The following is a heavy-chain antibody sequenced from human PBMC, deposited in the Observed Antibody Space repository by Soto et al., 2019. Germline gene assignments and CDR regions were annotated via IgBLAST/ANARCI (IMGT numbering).Heavy chain of an antibody. Sequence: SETLSLTCTVSGGSITSSSSYWGWIRQPPGKGLEWVGSIYYLGKTYNNPSLGSRVSISVDTSKNQFSLKLRSVTAADTAVFYCAGLYPYESSGYRLNYWGQGTLVTVSS. CDR3: AGLYPYESSGYRLNY. J-gene: IGHJ4*02. V-gene: IGHV4-39*01. D-gene: IGHD3-22*01. CDR2: IYYLGKT. CDR1: GGSITSSSSY.